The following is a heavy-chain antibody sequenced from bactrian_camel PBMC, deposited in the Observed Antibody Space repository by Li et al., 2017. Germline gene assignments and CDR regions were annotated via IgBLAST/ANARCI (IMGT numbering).Heavy chain of an antibody. J-gene: IGHJ6*01. CDR1: GYTYSSRC. CDR3: VTSGGSYTSFSEFRY. CDR2: VYPARGST. D-gene: IGHD2*01. V-gene: IGHV3S1*01. Sequence: HVQLVESGGGSVQAGGSLRLSCTASGYTYSSRCMAWFRQAPGKERELVAGVYPARGSTTYGDSLKGRFTISRDNAKNTVHLQMNSLQSEVTALYYCVTSGGSYTSFSEFRYWGQGTQVTVS.